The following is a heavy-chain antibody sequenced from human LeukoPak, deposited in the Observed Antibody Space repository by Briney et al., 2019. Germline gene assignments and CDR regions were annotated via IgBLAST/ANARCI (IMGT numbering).Heavy chain of an antibody. CDR1: GYTFTGYY. D-gene: IGHD2-21*02. Sequence: ASVKVSCKASGYTFTGYYMHWVRQAPGQGLEWMGGIIPIFGTANYAQKFQGRVTITADKSTSTAYMELSSLRSEDTAVYYCAGLAYCGGDCYYSDWGQGTLVTVSS. J-gene: IGHJ4*02. V-gene: IGHV1-69*06. CDR3: AGLAYCGGDCYYSD. CDR2: IIPIFGTA.